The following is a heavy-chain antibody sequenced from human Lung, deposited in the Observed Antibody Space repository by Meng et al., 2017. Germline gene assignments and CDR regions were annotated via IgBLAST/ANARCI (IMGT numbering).Heavy chain of an antibody. CDR3: ARDERGGPYYFDY. V-gene: IGHV1-3*04. Sequence: QVQLVQSGAEVKKPGASVKVSCQASGYSFTTYGMHWLRQVPGQRLEWMGWINTDNGDTHYSQKFQGRVTITRDTSARTAYMELSSLRSEDTAVYFCARDERGGPYYFDYWGQGTLVTVSS. J-gene: IGHJ4*02. CDR1: GYSFTTYG. CDR2: INTDNGDT.